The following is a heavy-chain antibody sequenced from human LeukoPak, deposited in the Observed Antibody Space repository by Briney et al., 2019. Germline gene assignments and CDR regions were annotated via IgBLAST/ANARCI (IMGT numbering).Heavy chain of an antibody. CDR2: IYWNDDK. CDR1: GFSLSTRGVG. Sequence: NESGPTLVNPTQTLTLTCTFSGFSLSTRGVGVGWIRQPPGKALEWLALIYWNDDKRYSPSLKSRLTITKDTSKNQVVLTMTNMDPVDTATYYCAHKTSSGYYYVGYFDYWGQGTLVTVSS. D-gene: IGHD3-22*01. J-gene: IGHJ4*02. CDR3: AHKTSSGYYYVGYFDY. V-gene: IGHV2-5*01.